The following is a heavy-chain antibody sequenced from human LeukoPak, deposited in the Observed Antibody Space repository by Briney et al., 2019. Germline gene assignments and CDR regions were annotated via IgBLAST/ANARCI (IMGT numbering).Heavy chain of an antibody. CDR2: IYYSGST. Sequence: SQTLSLTSTVSGGSISSGDYYWSWIRQPPGKGLEWIGYIYYSGSTYYNPSLKSRVTISVDTSKNQFSLKLSSVTAADTAVYYCARGLLGGLWFGELLPNYYFDYWGQGTLVTVSS. D-gene: IGHD3-10*01. J-gene: IGHJ4*02. CDR3: ARGLLGGLWFGELLPNYYFDY. CDR1: GGSISSGDYY. V-gene: IGHV4-30-4*01.